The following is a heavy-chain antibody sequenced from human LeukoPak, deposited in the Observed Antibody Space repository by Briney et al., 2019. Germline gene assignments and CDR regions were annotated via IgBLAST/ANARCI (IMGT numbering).Heavy chain of an antibody. J-gene: IGHJ5*02. D-gene: IGHD3-9*01. V-gene: IGHV4-34*01. Sequence: PSETLSLTCAVYGGSFSGYYWSWIRQPPGKGLEWIGEINHSGSTNYNPSLKSRVTISVDTSKNQFSLKLSSVTAADTAVYYCARGQGVDIRRTQSWFDPWGQGTLVTVSS. CDR3: ARGQGVDIRRTQSWFDP. CDR1: GGSFSGYY. CDR2: INHSGST.